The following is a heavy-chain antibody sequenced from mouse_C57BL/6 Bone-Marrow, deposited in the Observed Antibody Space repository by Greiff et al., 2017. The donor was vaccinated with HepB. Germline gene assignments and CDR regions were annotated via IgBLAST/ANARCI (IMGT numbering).Heavy chain of an antibody. CDR1: GFTFSSYA. J-gene: IGHJ1*03. CDR3: ARSITTVVEYIDV. Sequence: DVMLVESGEGLVKPGGSLKLSCAASGFTFSSYAMSWVRQTPERRLEWVAYISSGGDYIYYADTVKGRFPISRDNARNTLYLQMSSLKAEDTAMYYCARSITTVVEYIDVWGTGTTVTVSS. CDR2: ISSGGDYI. V-gene: IGHV5-9-1*02. D-gene: IGHD1-1*01.